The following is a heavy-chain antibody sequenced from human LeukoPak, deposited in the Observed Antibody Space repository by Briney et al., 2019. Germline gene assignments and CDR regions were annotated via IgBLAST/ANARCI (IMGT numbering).Heavy chain of an antibody. J-gene: IGHJ4*02. V-gene: IGHV3-64D*06. CDR2: ISFDGGST. Sequence: GWSLRLSCSGSGFTFSSYPMHWVRQAPAKGLEYVSAISFDGGSTYHADSVKGRFTISRDNSKNTLYLQMSSLIVEDAAMYYCVKALYDSGGYYYAYWGQGTLVTVSS. D-gene: IGHD3-22*01. CDR1: GFTFSSYP. CDR3: VKALYDSGGYYYAY.